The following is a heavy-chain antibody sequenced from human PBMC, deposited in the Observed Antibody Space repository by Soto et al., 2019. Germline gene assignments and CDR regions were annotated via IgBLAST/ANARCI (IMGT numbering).Heavy chain of an antibody. CDR3: ARDIPPDAVAGNGLGY. J-gene: IGHJ4*02. V-gene: IGHV3-30-3*01. CDR2: ISYDGSNK. D-gene: IGHD6-19*01. CDR1: GFTFSSYA. Sequence: QVQLVESGGGVVQPGRSLRLSCAASGFTFSSYAMHWVRQAPGKGLEWVAVISYDGSNKYYADSVKGRFTISRDNXKXXLNLQMNSLRAEDAAVYYCARDIPPDAVAGNGLGYWGQGTLVTVSS.